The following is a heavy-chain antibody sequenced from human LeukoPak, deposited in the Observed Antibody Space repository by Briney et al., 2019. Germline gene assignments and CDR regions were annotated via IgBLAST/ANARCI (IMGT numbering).Heavy chain of an antibody. Sequence: QPGGSLRLSCEASGFTFENYWMSWVRQVPRKGPEWVANIKQDGSVEHYLDSVKGRFTISRDNAKNSLFLQMNSLIAEDTAVYYCARWAGVTDQWGQGTLVTVSS. J-gene: IGHJ4*02. CDR2: IKQDGSVE. V-gene: IGHV3-7*01. CDR3: ARWAGVTDQ. CDR1: GFTFENYW. D-gene: IGHD5-18*01.